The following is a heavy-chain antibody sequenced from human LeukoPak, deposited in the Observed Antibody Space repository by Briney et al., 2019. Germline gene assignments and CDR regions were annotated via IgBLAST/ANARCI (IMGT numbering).Heavy chain of an antibody. CDR3: AKDRSGYGFDY. CDR2: IGTAGDP. Sequence: PGGLRLSCAASGFTFSSYDMHWVRQATGKGLEWVSAIGTAGDPYYPGSVKGRFTISRENAKNSLYLQMNSLRAEDTAVYYCAKDRSGYGFDYWGQGTLVTVSS. V-gene: IGHV3-13*05. D-gene: IGHD5-18*01. J-gene: IGHJ4*02. CDR1: GFTFSSYD.